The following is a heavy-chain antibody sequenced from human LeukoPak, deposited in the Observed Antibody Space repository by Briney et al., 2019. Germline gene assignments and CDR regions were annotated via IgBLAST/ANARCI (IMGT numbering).Heavy chain of an antibody. Sequence: ASVKVSCKASGYTFTSDYMHWVRQAPGQGLEWMGIINPSGGSTSYAQKLQGRVTMTRDTSMSTVYMEMSSVRSEDTAEYSCERGGGTGYVGDFLDYWGQGTLVTVSS. CDR1: GYTFTSDY. CDR2: INPSGGST. V-gene: IGHV1-46*04. J-gene: IGHJ4*02. CDR3: ERGGGTGYVGDFLDY. D-gene: IGHD3-10*01.